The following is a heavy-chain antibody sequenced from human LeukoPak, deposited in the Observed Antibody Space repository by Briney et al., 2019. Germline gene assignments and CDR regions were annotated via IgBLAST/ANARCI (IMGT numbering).Heavy chain of an antibody. Sequence: ETLSLTCTVSGVSISNYYWSWVRQPPGKGLEWIGYIYYSESTNYNPSLTMSVDASKSQFSVRLTSVTAADTAVYYCARAEPVGPLRVLDYWGQGTLVAVSS. V-gene: IGHV4-59*01. CDR1: GVSISNYY. CDR3: ARAEPVGPLRVLDY. D-gene: IGHD1-26*01. J-gene: IGHJ4*02. CDR2: IYYSEST.